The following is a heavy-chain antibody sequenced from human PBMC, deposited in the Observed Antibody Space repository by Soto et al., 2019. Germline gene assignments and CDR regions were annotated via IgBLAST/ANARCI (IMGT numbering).Heavy chain of an antibody. Sequence: TSETLFLTYAVYGGSISGYYWSWIRQPPGKGLEWIGEINHSGSTNYNPSLKSRVTISVDTSKNQFSLKLSSVTAADTAVYYCARGRRIRYSSSWYNWFDPWGQGTLVNVSS. CDR3: ARGRRIRYSSSWYNWFDP. D-gene: IGHD6-13*01. CDR2: INHSGST. V-gene: IGHV4-34*01. CDR1: GGSISGYY. J-gene: IGHJ5*02.